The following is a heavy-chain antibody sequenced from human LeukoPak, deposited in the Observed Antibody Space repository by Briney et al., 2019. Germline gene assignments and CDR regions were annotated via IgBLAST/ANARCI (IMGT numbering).Heavy chain of an antibody. V-gene: IGHV3-74*01. D-gene: IGHD1-26*01. J-gene: IGHJ3*02. CDR1: GFTFSSYW. Sequence: TGGSLRLSCAASGFTFSSYWMHWVRQAPGKGLVWVSRINTDGSSTSYADSVKGRFTISRDNAKNTLYLQMNSLRAEDTAVYYCARVGAGRAFDIWGQGTMVTVSS. CDR3: ARVGAGRAFDI. CDR2: INTDGSST.